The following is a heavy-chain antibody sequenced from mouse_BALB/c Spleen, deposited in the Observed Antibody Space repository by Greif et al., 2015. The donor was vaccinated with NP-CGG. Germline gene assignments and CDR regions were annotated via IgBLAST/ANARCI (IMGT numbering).Heavy chain of an antibody. J-gene: IGHJ4*01. CDR1: GFTFSSYA. CDR2: ISSGGST. CDR3: ARDVYYARDY. V-gene: IGHV5-6-5*01. Sequence: DVHLVESGGGLVKPGGSLKLSCAASGFTFSSYAMSWVRQTPEKRLEWVASISSGGSTYYPDSVKGRFTIPRDNARNILYLQRSSLRSGDTAIYSGARDVYYARDYGGQGPSVTVSS.